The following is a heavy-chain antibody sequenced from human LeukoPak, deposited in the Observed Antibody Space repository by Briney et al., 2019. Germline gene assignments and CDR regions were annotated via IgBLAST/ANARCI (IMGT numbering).Heavy chain of an antibody. V-gene: IGHV3-49*04. J-gene: IGHJ4*02. Sequence: GGSLRLSCTASGFTFDDYPMSWVRQAPGMGREGVGFIRSKIYGGTTEYAASVKGRFTMSRDDSKSIAYLQMNGLKTEDTAVYYCTSPLGYCSSTSCPEFDYWGQGTLVTVSS. CDR3: TSPLGYCSSTSCPEFDY. CDR2: IRSKIYGGTT. CDR1: GFTFDDYP. D-gene: IGHD2-2*01.